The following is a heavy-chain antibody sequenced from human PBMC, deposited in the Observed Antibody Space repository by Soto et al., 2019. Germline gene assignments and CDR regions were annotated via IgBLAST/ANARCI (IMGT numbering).Heavy chain of an antibody. CDR3: AINEGTDGYKFAY. D-gene: IGHD5-12*01. CDR2: IIPLFGTA. J-gene: IGHJ4*02. CDR1: GGTFSTYD. Sequence: QVQLVQSGAEVKKPGSSVKVSCKASGGTFSTYDICWVRQAPGQGLEWMGGIIPLFGTANYAQKFQGRATIIADESKRTAYMDLRRLRSEDTAVYYCAINEGTDGYKFAYWGQGTLVTVSS. V-gene: IGHV1-69*01.